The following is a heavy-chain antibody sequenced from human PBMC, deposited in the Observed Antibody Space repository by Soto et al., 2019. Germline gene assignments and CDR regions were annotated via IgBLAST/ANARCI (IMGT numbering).Heavy chain of an antibody. J-gene: IGHJ4*02. CDR2: IYPGDSDT. Sequence: GESLKISCKGSGYSFTSYWIGWVRQMPGKGLEWMGIIYPGDSDTRYSPSFQGQVTISADKSISTAYLQWSSLKASDTAMYYCARPRAIYDSSCYYGYWGQGTLVTVSS. CDR1: GYSFTSYW. CDR3: ARPRAIYDSSCYYGY. D-gene: IGHD3-22*01. V-gene: IGHV5-51*01.